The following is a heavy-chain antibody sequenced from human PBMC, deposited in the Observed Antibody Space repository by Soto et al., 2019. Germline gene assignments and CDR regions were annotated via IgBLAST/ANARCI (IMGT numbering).Heavy chain of an antibody. CDR2: INPSGGST. Sequence: ASVKGSCKASGYTFTSYYMHWVRQAPGQGLEWMGIINPSGGSTSYAQKFQGRVTMTRDTSTSTVYMELSSLRSEDTAVYYCARDGRAAGIHSYYGMDVWGQGPTVPVSS. D-gene: IGHD6-13*01. V-gene: IGHV1-46*01. CDR3: ARDGRAAGIHSYYGMDV. CDR1: GYTFTSYY. J-gene: IGHJ6*02.